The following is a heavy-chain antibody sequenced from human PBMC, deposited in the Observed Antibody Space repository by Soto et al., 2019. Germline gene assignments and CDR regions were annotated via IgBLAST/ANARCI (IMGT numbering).Heavy chain of an antibody. CDR2: IDPSDSQT. J-gene: IGHJ4*02. V-gene: IGHV5-10-1*01. CDR1: GYRFSGYW. CDR3: ARQISESDTGPNFQYYFDS. Sequence: ESLKVSFKGSGYRFSGYWITWVRQKPGKGLEWMGRIDPSDSQTYYSPSFRGHVTISVTKSITTVFLQWSRLRASDTAMYYCARQISESDTGPNFQYYFDSWGQGTPVTVPS. D-gene: IGHD5-18*01.